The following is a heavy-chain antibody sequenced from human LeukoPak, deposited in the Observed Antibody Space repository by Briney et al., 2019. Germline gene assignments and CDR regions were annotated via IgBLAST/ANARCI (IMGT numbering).Heavy chain of an antibody. V-gene: IGHV3-66*02. J-gene: IGHJ3*02. CDR1: GFTVSSNY. CDR2: IYSGGST. Sequence: GGSLRLSCAASGFTVSSNYMSWVRQAPGKGLEWVSVIYSGGSTYYADSVKGRFTNSRDNSKNTLYLQMNSLRAEDTAVYYCARDKGPGAFDIWGQGTMVTVSS. CDR3: ARDKGPGAFDI.